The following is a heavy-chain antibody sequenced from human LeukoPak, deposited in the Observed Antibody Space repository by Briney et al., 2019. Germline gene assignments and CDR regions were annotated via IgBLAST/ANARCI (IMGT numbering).Heavy chain of an antibody. CDR1: GFTFSSYA. D-gene: IGHD3-16*01. V-gene: IGHV3-23*01. Sequence: GGSLRLSCAASGFTFSSYAMNWVRQAPGKGLEWVSAINSNGGSTYYADSVKGRFTISRDNSKNTLYLQMNSLRAEDTAVYYCAKDGGSPFDYWGQGTLVTVSS. CDR2: INSNGGST. J-gene: IGHJ4*02. CDR3: AKDGGSPFDY.